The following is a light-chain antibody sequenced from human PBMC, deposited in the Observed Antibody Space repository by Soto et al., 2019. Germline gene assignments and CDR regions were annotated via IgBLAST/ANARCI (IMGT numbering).Light chain of an antibody. CDR3: SSFTSSIRGLV. V-gene: IGLV2-14*01. CDR1: SSDVGGYNY. CDR2: EVG. Sequence: QSALTQPASVSGSPGQSITISCTGTSSDVGGYNYVSWYQQHPGKAPKLMIYEVGNRPSGVSNRFSGSKSGNTASLTISGLQAEDEADYYCSSFTSSIRGLVFGGGTQLTVL. J-gene: IGLJ2*01.